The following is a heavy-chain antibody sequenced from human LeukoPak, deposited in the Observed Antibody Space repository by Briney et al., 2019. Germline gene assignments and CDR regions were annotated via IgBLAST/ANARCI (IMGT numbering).Heavy chain of an antibody. CDR1: GFTVSSNY. CDR3: AREVGAYYFDY. Sequence: GGSLRLSCAASGFTVSSNYMSWVRQAPGKGLEWVSVIYSGGSTYYADSVKGRFTISRDNSKNTLYLQMNGLRAEDTAVYYCAREVGAYYFDYWGQGTLVTVSS. V-gene: IGHV3-53*01. CDR2: IYSGGST. J-gene: IGHJ4*02. D-gene: IGHD1-26*01.